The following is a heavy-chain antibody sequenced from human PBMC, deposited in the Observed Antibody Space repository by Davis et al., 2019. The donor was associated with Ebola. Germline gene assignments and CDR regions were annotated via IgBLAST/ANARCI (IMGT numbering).Heavy chain of an antibody. J-gene: IGHJ4*02. D-gene: IGHD3-10*01. CDR1: GFTFSSYW. CDR2: INSDGRST. V-gene: IGHV3-74*01. CDR3: TYYHNYASGSYYPGGN. Sequence: PGGSLRLSCAASGFTFSSYWMHWVRQAPGKGLVWVSRINSDGRSTNYAESVKGRFTISRDNGKNTLYLQMNSLRAEDTAVYYCTYYHNYASGSYYPGGNWGQGTLVTVSS.